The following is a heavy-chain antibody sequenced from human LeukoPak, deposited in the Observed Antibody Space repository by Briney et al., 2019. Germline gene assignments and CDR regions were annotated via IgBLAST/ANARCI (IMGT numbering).Heavy chain of an antibody. J-gene: IGHJ4*02. CDR3: ARGPYYDFWSGYLYYFDY. V-gene: IGHV4-59*01. CDR1: GGSISSYY. D-gene: IGHD3-3*01. Sequence: PSETLSLTCTVSGGSISSYYRSWIRQPPGKGLEWIGYIYYSGSTNYNPSLKSRVTISVDTSKNQFSLKLSSVTAADTAVYYCARGPYYDFWSGYLYYFDYWGQGTLVTVSS. CDR2: IYYSGST.